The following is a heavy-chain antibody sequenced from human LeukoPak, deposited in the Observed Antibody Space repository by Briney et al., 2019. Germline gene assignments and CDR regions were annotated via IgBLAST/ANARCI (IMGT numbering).Heavy chain of an antibody. J-gene: IGHJ4*02. Sequence: SETLSLTCTVSGGSISSSSYYWGWIRQPPGKGLEWIGSIYYSGSTYYNPSLKSRVTISVDTSKYQFSLKLSSVTAADTAVYYCARLVSGAAGKYFDYWGQGTLVTVSS. V-gene: IGHV4-39*01. CDR1: GGSISSSSYY. CDR2: IYYSGST. D-gene: IGHD6-13*01. CDR3: ARLVSGAAGKYFDY.